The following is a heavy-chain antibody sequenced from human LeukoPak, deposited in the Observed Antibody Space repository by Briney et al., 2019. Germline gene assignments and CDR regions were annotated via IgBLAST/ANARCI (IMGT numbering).Heavy chain of an antibody. D-gene: IGHD6-13*01. Sequence: GGSLRLSCGACGFTFRSAWVSWVREARGEGREWVGRIKRKDDGGTTDYAATVKGRFTISRDDSKNTMYLQMTSLKSEDTAVYYCTPGRATTGATYWGQGTLVTVSS. CDR3: TPGRATTGATY. CDR2: IKRKDDGGTT. V-gene: IGHV3-15*01. CDR1: GFTFRSAW. J-gene: IGHJ4*02.